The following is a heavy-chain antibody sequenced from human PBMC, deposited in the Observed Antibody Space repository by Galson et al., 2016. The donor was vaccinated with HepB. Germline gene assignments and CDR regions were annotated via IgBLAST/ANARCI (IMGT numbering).Heavy chain of an antibody. CDR2: IKSKTDGGTT. CDR3: TTDPAERSSGWYRGDH. J-gene: IGHJ4*02. D-gene: IGHD6-19*01. Sequence: SLRLSCAASGFTFTNAWMSWVRQAPGKGLEWVGRIKSKTDGGTTAYAAPVKGRFTLPRDDSKNTLYLQMNSLKTEDTAEYYCTTDPAERSSGWYRGDHWGQGTLVTVSS. CDR1: GFTFTNAW. V-gene: IGHV3-15*01.